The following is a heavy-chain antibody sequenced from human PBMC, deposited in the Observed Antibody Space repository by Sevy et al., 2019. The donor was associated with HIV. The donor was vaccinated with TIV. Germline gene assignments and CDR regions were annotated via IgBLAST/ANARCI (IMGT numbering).Heavy chain of an antibody. CDR1: GDTFSTYD. D-gene: IGHD3-22*01. J-gene: IGHJ4*02. V-gene: IGHV1-2*02. Sequence: ASVKVSCKASGDTFSTYDINWVRQAPGQGLEWMGWINPKTGGTYFAKKFQDTVTLTTGTSITTVYLELSGLRFDDTAVYYCARMGDYFDTSGYYPLKYWGQGTLVTVSS. CDR2: INPKTGGT. CDR3: ARMGDYFDTSGYYPLKY.